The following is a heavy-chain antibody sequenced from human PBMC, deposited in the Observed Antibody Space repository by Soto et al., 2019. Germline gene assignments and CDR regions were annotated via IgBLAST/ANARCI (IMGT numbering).Heavy chain of an antibody. CDR3: AKERGYNYGYDAMDV. J-gene: IGHJ6*02. CDR1: GFTFSSYA. V-gene: IGHV3-23*01. CDR2: RSGSGGST. Sequence: EVQLLESGGGLVQPGGSLSLSCAASGFTFSSYAMSWVRQAPGKGLEWVSGRSGSGGSTYYADSGKGRFTISRDNSKNTLYLQTNSLRAEDTAVYYCAKERGYNYGYDAMDVWGQGTTVTVSS. D-gene: IGHD5-18*01.